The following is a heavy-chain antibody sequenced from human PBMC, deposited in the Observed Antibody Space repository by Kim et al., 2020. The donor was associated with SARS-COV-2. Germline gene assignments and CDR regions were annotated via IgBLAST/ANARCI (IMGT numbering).Heavy chain of an antibody. V-gene: IGHV3-53*04. CDR2: ST. Sequence: STYDADSVKGRFTISRHNSKNTLYLQMNSLRAEDTAVYYCARGAVEGLDYWGQGTLVTVSS. J-gene: IGHJ4*02. CDR3: ARGAVEGLDY.